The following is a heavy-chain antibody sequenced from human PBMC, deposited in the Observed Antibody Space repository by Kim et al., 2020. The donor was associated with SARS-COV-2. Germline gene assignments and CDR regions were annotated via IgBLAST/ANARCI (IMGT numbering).Heavy chain of an antibody. J-gene: IGHJ4*02. CDR3: ARKSSGYYFY. CDR2: INHSGST. V-gene: IGHV4-34*01. Sequence: SETLSLTCAVYGGSFSGYYWSWIRQPPGKGLEWIGEINHSGSTNYNPSLKSRVTISVDTSKNQFSLKLSSVTAADTAVYYCARKSSGYYFYWGQGTLVTVSS. CDR1: GGSFSGYY. D-gene: IGHD3-22*01.